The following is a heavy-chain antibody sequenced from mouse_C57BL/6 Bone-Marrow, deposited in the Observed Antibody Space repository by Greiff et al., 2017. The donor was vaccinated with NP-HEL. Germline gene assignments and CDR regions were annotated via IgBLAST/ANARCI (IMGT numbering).Heavy chain of an antibody. Sequence: EVKVVESGGDLVKPGGSLKLSCAASGFTFSSYGMSWVRQTPDKRLEWVATISSGGSYTYYPDSVKGRFTISRANAKNTLYLQMSSLKSEDTAMYYCASPYDYLYAMDYWGQGTSVTVSS. D-gene: IGHD2-4*01. CDR2: ISSGGSYT. CDR1: GFTFSSYG. CDR3: ASPYDYLYAMDY. J-gene: IGHJ4*01. V-gene: IGHV5-6*01.